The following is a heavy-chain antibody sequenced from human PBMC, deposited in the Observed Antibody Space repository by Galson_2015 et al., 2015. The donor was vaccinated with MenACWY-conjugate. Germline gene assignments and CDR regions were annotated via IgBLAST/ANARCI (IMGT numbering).Heavy chain of an antibody. J-gene: IGHJ4*02. CDR3: ARVQGGSRGVNY. CDR2: IRSSSTYT. V-gene: IGHV3-11*05. CDR1: GFTFSDYY. Sequence: SLRLSCAAPGFTFSDYYMSWIRQAPGKGLEWVSYIRSSSTYTDHADSVKGRFTISRDNAKNSLYLQMNSLRAEDTAVYYCARVQGGSRGVNYWGQGTLVTISS. D-gene: IGHD5-12*01.